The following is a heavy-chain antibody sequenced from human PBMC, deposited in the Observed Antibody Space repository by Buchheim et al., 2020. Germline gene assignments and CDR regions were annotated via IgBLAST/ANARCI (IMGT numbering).Heavy chain of an antibody. CDR2: ISYSAST. D-gene: IGHD5-12*01. CDR3: ARGNSGHGYIWFDP. J-gene: IGHJ5*02. V-gene: IGHV4-31*03. Sequence: QVQLQESGPGLVKPSQTLSLTCTVSVGFINSRGYYWSWIRQHPGKGLEWIGYISYSASTYYNPSLKSRLSISVDTYKNQLSLRLTSVTAADTAVYYCARGNSGHGYIWFDPWGQGTL. CDR1: VGFINSRGYY.